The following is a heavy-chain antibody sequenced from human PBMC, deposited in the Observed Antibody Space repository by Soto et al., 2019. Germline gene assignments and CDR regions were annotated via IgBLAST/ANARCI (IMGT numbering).Heavy chain of an antibody. CDR2: IIPLFGTT. J-gene: IGHJ5*02. CDR3: SREAVGILTP. Sequence: QVQLVQSGAEVKKPGSSVKVSCKASGGTFSNFPVIWVRLAPGQGLEWMGRIIPLFGTTNSAHPQKFQGRGTLAADEATQNAHLGPGSPRSEDKGRLFRSREAVGILTPWGQGTLVTVSS. V-gene: IGHV1-69*18. CDR1: GGTFSNFP. D-gene: IGHD7-27*01.